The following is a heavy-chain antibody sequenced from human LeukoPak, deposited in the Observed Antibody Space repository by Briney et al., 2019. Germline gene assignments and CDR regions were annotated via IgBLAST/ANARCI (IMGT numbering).Heavy chain of an antibody. CDR2: IYSGGST. D-gene: IGHD6-6*01. J-gene: IGHJ4*02. CDR1: GFTVSNSN. Sequence: PGGSLRLSCSASGFTVSNSNMNWVRQAPGKGLEWISVIYSGGSTHYADSVKGRFTISRDNSKNTLFLQVNSLRVEDTAVYYCAKEEQQFDYFDYWGQGTLVTVSS. CDR3: AKEEQQFDYFDY. V-gene: IGHV3-53*01.